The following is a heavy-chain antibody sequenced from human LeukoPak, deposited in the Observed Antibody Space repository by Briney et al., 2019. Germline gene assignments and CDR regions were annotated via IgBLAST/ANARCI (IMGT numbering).Heavy chain of an antibody. CDR1: GYTFTGYY. J-gene: IGHJ4*02. Sequence: ASVKVSCKASGYTFTGYYMHWVRQAPGQGLEWMGWINPNSGGTNYAQKLQGRVTMTRDTSISTAYMELSRLRSDDTAVYYCARDLARAAGTQLDYWGQGTLVTVSS. V-gene: IGHV1-2*02. CDR3: ARDLARAAGTQLDY. CDR2: INPNSGGT. D-gene: IGHD6-13*01.